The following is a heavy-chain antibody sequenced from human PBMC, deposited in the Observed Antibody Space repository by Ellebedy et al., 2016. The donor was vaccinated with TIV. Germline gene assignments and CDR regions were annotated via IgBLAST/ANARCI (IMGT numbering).Heavy chain of an antibody. D-gene: IGHD5-12*01. Sequence: AASVKVSCKASGYTFTSYYMFWVRQAPGQGLEWMGTIHPSGGSTNYAQKFQGRVTMTRDTSTSTVYMDLSSLRSEDTAVYYCARVLVATSNYGMDVWGQGTTVTVS. V-gene: IGHV1-46*01. J-gene: IGHJ6*02. CDR1: GYTFTSYY. CDR3: ARVLVATSNYGMDV. CDR2: IHPSGGST.